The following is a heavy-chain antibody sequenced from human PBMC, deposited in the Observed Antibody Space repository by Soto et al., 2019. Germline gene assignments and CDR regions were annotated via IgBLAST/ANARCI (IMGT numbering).Heavy chain of an antibody. CDR3: VKGNQLLRYYFYY. V-gene: IGHV3-64D*06. D-gene: IGHD3-10*02. Sequence: GGSLRLSCLASGFSCSSCAMHWVRQSPGKGLEYVSGITSEGDRTWHADSVKGRFTIPRDNSKSTLYLQVSSLRVEDTAVYYCVKGNQLLRYYFYYWGQGTQVTVSS. CDR2: ITSEGDRT. J-gene: IGHJ4*02. CDR1: GFSCSSCA.